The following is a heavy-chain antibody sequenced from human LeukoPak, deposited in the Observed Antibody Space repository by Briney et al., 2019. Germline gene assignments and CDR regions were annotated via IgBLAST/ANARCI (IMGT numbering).Heavy chain of an antibody. Sequence: ASVTVSFKASGYTFTSYGISWVRQAPGQGLEWMGWISAYNGNTNYAQKLQGRVTMTTDTSTSTAYMELRSLRSDDTAVYYCARRVELGYYYYYYMDVWGKGTTVTVSS. J-gene: IGHJ6*03. CDR3: ARRVELGYYYYYYMDV. CDR1: GYTFTSYG. V-gene: IGHV1-18*01. CDR2: ISAYNGNT. D-gene: IGHD1-7*01.